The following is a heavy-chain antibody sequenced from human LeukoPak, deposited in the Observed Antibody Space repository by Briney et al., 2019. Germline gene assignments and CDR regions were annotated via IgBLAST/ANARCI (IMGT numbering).Heavy chain of an antibody. Sequence: PSETLSLTCTVSRGSISSYYWGWIRQPPGQGLEWIGYIYYSGSTDYNPSLKSRVNISVDTSKNQFSPKLSSVTAADTAVYYCARVRVSSGSHPWYFDYWGQGTLVTVSS. CDR1: RGSISSYY. D-gene: IGHD3-22*01. CDR2: IYYSGST. J-gene: IGHJ4*02. V-gene: IGHV4-59*01. CDR3: ARVRVSSGSHPWYFDY.